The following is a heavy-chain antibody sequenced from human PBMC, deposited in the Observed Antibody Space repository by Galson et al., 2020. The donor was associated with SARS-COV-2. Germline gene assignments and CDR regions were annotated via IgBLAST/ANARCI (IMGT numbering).Heavy chain of an antibody. V-gene: IGHV4-59*01. CDR1: GGSISSYY. J-gene: IGHJ4*02. CDR3: ARDLGDY. Sequence: SETLSLTCTVSGGSISSYYWSWIRQPPGKGLEWIGYIYYSRSPNYNPSLKSRVTISVDTSKNQFSLKLSSVTAADTAVYYCARDLGDYWGQGTLVTVSS. CDR2: IYYSRSP.